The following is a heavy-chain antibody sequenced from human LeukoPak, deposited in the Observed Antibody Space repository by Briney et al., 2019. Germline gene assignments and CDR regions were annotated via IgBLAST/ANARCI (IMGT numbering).Heavy chain of an antibody. V-gene: IGHV4-34*01. CDR1: GGSLSGYY. CDR3: ARVYGSGSYVYYYYYGMDV. D-gene: IGHD3-10*01. J-gene: IGHJ6*02. CDR2: INHSGST. Sequence: SETLSLTCAVYGGSLSGYYWSWIRQPPGKGLEWIREINHSGSTNYNPSLKSRVTISVDTSKNQFSLKLSSVTAADTAVYYCARVYGSGSYVYYYYYGMDVWGQGTTVTVSS.